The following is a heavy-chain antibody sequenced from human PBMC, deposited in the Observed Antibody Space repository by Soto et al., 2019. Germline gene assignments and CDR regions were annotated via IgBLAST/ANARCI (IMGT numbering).Heavy chain of an antibody. D-gene: IGHD1-7*01. Sequence: ASVKVSCKASGYTFTSYAITWVRQAPGQGLEWMGWISGYNGNTKYAQKLQGRVTMTTDTSTSTAYMEMRSLRAEDTAVYYCAKARPSVNWNYAPEYFDLWGRGTLVTVSS. V-gene: IGHV1-18*04. CDR3: AKARPSVNWNYAPEYFDL. CDR1: GYTFTSYA. J-gene: IGHJ2*01. CDR2: ISGYNGNT.